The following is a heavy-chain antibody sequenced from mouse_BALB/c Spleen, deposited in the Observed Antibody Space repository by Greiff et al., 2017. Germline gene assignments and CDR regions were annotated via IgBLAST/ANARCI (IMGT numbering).Heavy chain of an antibody. CDR3: TREGYDAWFAY. CDR1: GYTFTSYW. J-gene: IGHJ3*01. V-gene: IGHV1-7*01. D-gene: IGHD2-2*01. CDR2: INPSTGYT. Sequence: VQLQQSGAELAKPGASVKMSCKASGYTFTSYWMHWVKQRPGQGLEWIGYINPSTGYTEYNQKFKDKATLTADKSTSTAYMELSSLTNEDSAVYYCTREGYDAWFAYWGQGTLVTVSA.